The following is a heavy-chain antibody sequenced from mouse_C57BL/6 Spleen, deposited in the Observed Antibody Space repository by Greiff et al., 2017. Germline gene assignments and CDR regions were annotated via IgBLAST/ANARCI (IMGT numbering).Heavy chain of an antibody. CDR2: INYDGSST. V-gene: IGHV5-16*01. CDR1: GFTFSDYY. Sequence: EVKLMESEGGLVQPGSSMKLSCTASGFTFSDYYMAWVRQVPEKGLEWVANINYDGSSTYYLDSLKSRFIISRDNAKNILYLQMSSLKSEDTATYYCAREGQLRLNYAMDYWGQGTSVTVSS. J-gene: IGHJ4*01. CDR3: AREGQLRLNYAMDY. D-gene: IGHD3-2*02.